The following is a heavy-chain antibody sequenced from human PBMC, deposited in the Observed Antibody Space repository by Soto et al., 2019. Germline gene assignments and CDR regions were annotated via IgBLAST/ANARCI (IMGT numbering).Heavy chain of an antibody. CDR3: AFSGPMVRGVPYAFDI. CDR1: GGSISSYY. Sequence: ASETLSLTCTVSGGSISSYYWSWIRQPPGKGLEWIGYIYYSGSTNYNPSLKSRVTISVDTSKNQSSLKLSSVTAADTAVYYCAFSGPMVRGVPYAFDIWGQGTMVTVSS. D-gene: IGHD3-10*01. J-gene: IGHJ3*02. CDR2: IYYSGST. V-gene: IGHV4-59*01.